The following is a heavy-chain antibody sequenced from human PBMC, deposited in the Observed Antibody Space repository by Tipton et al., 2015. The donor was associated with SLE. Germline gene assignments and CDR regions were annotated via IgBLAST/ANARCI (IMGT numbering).Heavy chain of an antibody. J-gene: IGHJ4*02. V-gene: IGHV3-23*01. Sequence: SLRLSCAASGFTFSTYAMTWVRQAPGKGLEWVSTISGRGDLTWYADSVRGRFSISRDNSKNTQYLHMNSLRAEDTAIYHCAKPLDYSGSGSYYNTGYFDSWGQGTLVSVSS. D-gene: IGHD3-10*01. CDR2: ISGRGDLT. CDR1: GFTFSTYA. CDR3: AKPLDYSGSGSYYNTGYFDS.